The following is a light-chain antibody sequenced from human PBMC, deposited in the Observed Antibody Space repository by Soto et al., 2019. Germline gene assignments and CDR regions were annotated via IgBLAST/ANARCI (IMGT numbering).Light chain of an antibody. J-gene: IGKJ1*01. CDR1: QSVSND. Sequence: EIVMTQSPATLSVSPGERATLSCRASQSVSNDLAWYQQKPGQAPRLLIYDISTRATGIPASFSGSGSETEFTLTISSLQSEDFAVYYCQQYNNWPPWTFGQGTKVEIK. V-gene: IGKV3-15*01. CDR2: DIS. CDR3: QQYNNWPPWT.